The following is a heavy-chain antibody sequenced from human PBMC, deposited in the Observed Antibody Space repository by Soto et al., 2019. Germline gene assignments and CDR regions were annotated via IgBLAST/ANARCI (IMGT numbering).Heavy chain of an antibody. J-gene: IGHJ5*02. Sequence: PVGSLRLSCVSSVVTLSYYGVHCVRHSPGKGLEWVALIWNHGNTAYHADSVKGRFTVSRDNSRNTVYLQMNSLRAEDTAVYYCARLPYSNILGGLEPWGRGTLVNVSS. CDR3: ARLPYSNILGGLEP. CDR1: VVTLSYYG. V-gene: IGHV3-33*01. CDR2: IWNHGNTA. D-gene: IGHD6-13*01.